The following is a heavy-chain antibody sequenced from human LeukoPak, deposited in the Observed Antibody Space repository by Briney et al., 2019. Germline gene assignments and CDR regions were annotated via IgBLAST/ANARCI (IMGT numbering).Heavy chain of an antibody. CDR2: INQGGSDK. CDR1: GLTFSGHW. D-gene: IGHD1-14*01. J-gene: IGHJ4*02. Sequence: GGSLRLSCAASGLTFSGHWMSWVRQAPGKGLEWVANINQGGSDKFYVDSVKGRFTISREHANNLLYLQMNSLRGEDTAVYYCTRDRSRAEDDWGQGTLVTVSS. V-gene: IGHV3-7*01. CDR3: TRDRSRAEDD.